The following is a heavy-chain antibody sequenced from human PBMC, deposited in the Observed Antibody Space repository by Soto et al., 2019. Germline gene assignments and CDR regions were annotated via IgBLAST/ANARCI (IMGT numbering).Heavy chain of an antibody. CDR1: GFTFSSYG. V-gene: IGHV3-30*18. D-gene: IGHD2-15*01. CDR2: ISYDGSNK. CDR3: AKTATRYYYGMDV. J-gene: IGHJ6*02. Sequence: QVPLVESGGGVVQPGRSLRLSCAASGFTFSSYGMHWVRQAPGKGLEWVAVISYDGSNKYYADSVKGRFTISRDNSKNTLYLQMNSLRAEDTAVYYCAKTATRYYYGMDVWGQGTTVTVSS.